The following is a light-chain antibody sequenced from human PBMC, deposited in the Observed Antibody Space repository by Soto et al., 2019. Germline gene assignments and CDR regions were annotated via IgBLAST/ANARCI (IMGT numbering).Light chain of an antibody. CDR2: EVS. CDR3: FSYTSSGTYV. CDR1: SSDVGNYKY. J-gene: IGLJ1*01. Sequence: QSALTQPASVSGSPGQSITISCTGTSSDVGNYKYVSWYQQHPGKAPKLMIYEVSNRPSGVSNRFSGSKSGNTASLTSSGLQAEDETDYYCFSYTSSGTYVFGTGPKVTVL. V-gene: IGLV2-14*01.